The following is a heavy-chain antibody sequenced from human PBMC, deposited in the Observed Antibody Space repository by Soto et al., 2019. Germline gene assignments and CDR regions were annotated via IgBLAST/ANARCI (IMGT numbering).Heavy chain of an antibody. CDR2: IYTSGST. J-gene: IGHJ5*02. D-gene: IGHD3-22*01. V-gene: IGHV4-4*07. CDR1: GGSISSYY. Sequence: SETLSLTCTVSGGSISSYYWSWIRQPAGKGLEWIGRIYTSGSTSYNPSLKSRVTMSVDTSKNQFSLKLSSVTAADTAVYYCARDVRYYDSSGYYAWFDPWGQGTLVTVSS. CDR3: ARDVRYYDSSGYYAWFDP.